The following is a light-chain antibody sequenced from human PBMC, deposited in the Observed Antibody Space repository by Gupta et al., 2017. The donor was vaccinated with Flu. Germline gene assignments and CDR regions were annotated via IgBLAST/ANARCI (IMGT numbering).Light chain of an antibody. CDR3: QQANTFPYT. Sequence: SQLTQLPSSVSASVGDGVTISCRASQAVSSWVAWYQQKPGKAPKLLIYAASTLQSGVPSRFSGSGSGTDFTLTISSLQPEDSATYYCQQANTFPYTFGQGTKLEIK. CDR2: AAS. CDR1: QAVSSW. V-gene: IGKV1-12*01. J-gene: IGKJ2*01.